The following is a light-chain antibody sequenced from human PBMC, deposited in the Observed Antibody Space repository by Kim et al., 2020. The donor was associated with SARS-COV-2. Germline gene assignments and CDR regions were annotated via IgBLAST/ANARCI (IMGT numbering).Light chain of an antibody. Sequence: DMGVTQSPATLSLSPGDRAILSCKTSQTIRAYNLAWYQQRPGQTPRLLVYGGSTRATGIPDRFSGSGSGTDFTLSISNLEPEDFAVYYCQQFGKTGNTFGGGTKVDIK. CDR2: GGS. V-gene: IGKV3-20*01. CDR1: QTIRAYN. CDR3: QQFGKTGNT. J-gene: IGKJ4*01.